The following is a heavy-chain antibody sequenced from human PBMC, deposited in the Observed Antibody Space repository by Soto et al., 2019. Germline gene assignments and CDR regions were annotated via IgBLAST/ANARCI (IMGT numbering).Heavy chain of an antibody. CDR2: IVPIFGAP. D-gene: IGHD1-7*01. Sequence: QVQLVQSGPEVKKPGSSVRVSCTASGGPFNTSAFSWVRQAPRQGLEWVGGIVPIFGAPHSAQKFRDRVTIHADAFSKTIYMELTRLRSEDSALYFCAREVELPTHGPLSAFGIWGQGTMVTVSS. CDR3: AREVELPTHGPLSAFGI. V-gene: IGHV1-69*01. J-gene: IGHJ3*02. CDR1: GGPFNTSA.